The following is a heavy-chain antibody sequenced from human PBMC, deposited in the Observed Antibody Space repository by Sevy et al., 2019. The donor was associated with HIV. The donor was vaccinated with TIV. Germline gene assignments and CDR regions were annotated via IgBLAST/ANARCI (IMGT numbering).Heavy chain of an antibody. CDR1: GFTFSSYA. CDR3: AKAAVLLWFGESHYGMDV. D-gene: IGHD3-10*01. Sequence: GGSLRLSCAASGFTFSSYAMSWVRQAPGKGLEWVSAISGSGGSTYYADSMKGRFTISRDNSKNTLYLQMNSLRAEDTAVYYCAKAAVLLWFGESHYGMDVWGQGTTVTVSS. CDR2: ISGSGGST. V-gene: IGHV3-23*01. J-gene: IGHJ6*02.